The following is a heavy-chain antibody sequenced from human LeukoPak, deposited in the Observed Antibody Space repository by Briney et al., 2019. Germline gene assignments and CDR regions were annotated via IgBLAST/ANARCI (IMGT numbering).Heavy chain of an antibody. D-gene: IGHD3-22*01. CDR2: ISWNSGSI. Sequence: PGGSLRLSCAASGFTFDDYAMHWVRQAPGKGLEWVSGISWNSGSIGYADSVKGRFTISRDNAKNSLYLQMNSLRAEDTAVYYCARDLGGIYGSSGYYYYYMDVWGKGTTVTVSS. V-gene: IGHV3-9*01. J-gene: IGHJ6*03. CDR3: ARDLGGIYGSSGYYYYYMDV. CDR1: GFTFDDYA.